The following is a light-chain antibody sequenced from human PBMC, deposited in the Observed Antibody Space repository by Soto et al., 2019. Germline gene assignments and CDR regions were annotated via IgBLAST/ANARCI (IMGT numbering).Light chain of an antibody. J-gene: IGKJ2*01. CDR1: QGISTY. CDR3: QQSFRTPQKHT. V-gene: IGKV1-39*01. CDR2: AAS. Sequence: DIQMTQSPSSLSASVGDRVTITCRASQGISTYLNWYLQKPGKAPKLLIYAASSLQSGVPSRFSGSGSETDFTLTISSLQPEDFATYSCQQSFRTPQKHTFGQGTNLQMK.